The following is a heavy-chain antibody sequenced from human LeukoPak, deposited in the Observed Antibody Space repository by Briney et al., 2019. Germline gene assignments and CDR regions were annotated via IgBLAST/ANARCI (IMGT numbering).Heavy chain of an antibody. D-gene: IGHD2-15*01. Sequence: PGGSLRLSCAASGFTFSSYGMSWVRQAPGKGLEWVSAISGSGGSTYYADSVKGRFTISRDNSKNTLYLQMNSLRAEDTAVYYCAKLTRSSYSPFDYWGQGTLVTVSS. J-gene: IGHJ4*02. CDR2: ISGSGGST. CDR1: GFTFSSYG. V-gene: IGHV3-23*01. CDR3: AKLTRSSYSPFDY.